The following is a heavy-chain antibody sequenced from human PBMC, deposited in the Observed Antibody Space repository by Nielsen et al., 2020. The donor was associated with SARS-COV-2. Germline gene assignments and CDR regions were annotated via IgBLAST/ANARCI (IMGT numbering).Heavy chain of an antibody. V-gene: IGHV3-30*02. D-gene: IGHD6-19*01. CDR2: LRYDGRNE. CDR3: ARDRDRSGCPTD. J-gene: IGHJ4*02. Sequence: GGSLRLSCAASGFTLSSHGIHWVRQAPGKGLEWVAFLRYDGRNEYYTDSVKGRFTISRDNPKNTLYLQMNSLRAEDTAVYYCARDRDRSGCPTDWGQGTLVTVSS. CDR1: GFTLSSHG.